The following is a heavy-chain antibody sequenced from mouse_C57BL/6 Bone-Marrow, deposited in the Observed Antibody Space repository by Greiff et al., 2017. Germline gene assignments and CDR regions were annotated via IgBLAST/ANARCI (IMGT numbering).Heavy chain of an antibody. Sequence: VQLQQPGTELVKPGASVKLSCKASGYTFTSYWMHWVKQRPGQGLEWIGNINPSNGGTNYNEKFQSKATLTVDTSSITAYLQLSSLTSEDAAVYDCAREVDYEGGNFWGQGTTLTVSS. V-gene: IGHV1-53*01. J-gene: IGHJ2*01. CDR1: GYTFTSYW. D-gene: IGHD2-4*01. CDR3: AREVDYEGGNF. CDR2: INPSNGGT.